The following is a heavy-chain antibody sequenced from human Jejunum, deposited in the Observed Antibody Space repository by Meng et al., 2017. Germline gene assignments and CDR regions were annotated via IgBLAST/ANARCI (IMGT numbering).Heavy chain of an antibody. Sequence: QLQLQESGAGRVKRSQNLDRTGAVSGGSISSDGYTWSWIRQPPGKGLEGIGYIYPTGSTYYNPSLKSRVTISVDRSKNQFSLNLSSVTAADTAVYYCARMDSAFHYFDYWGQGTLVTVSS. CDR2: IYPTGST. CDR1: GGSISSDGYT. D-gene: IGHD1-26*01. J-gene: IGHJ4*02. V-gene: IGHV4-30-2*01. CDR3: ARMDSAFHYFDY.